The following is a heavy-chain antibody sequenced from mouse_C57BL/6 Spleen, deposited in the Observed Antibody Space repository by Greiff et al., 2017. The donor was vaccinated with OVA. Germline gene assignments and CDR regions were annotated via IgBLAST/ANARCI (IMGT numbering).Heavy chain of an antibody. CDR2: IYPGDGDT. J-gene: IGHJ4*01. CDR3: ARNGDRAMDY. V-gene: IGHV1-82*01. Sequence: VQRVESGPELVKPGASVKISCKASGYAFSSSWMNWVKQRPGKGLEWIGRIYPGDGDTNYNGKFKGKATLTADKSSSTAYMQLSSLTSEDSAVYFCARNGDRAMDYWGQGTSVTVSS. CDR1: GYAFSSSW.